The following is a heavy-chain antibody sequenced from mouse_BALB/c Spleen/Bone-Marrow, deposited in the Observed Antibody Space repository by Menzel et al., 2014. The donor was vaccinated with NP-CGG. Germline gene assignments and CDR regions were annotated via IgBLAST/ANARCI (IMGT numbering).Heavy chain of an antibody. CDR1: GYTFTSYW. CDR2: IYPSDSYT. J-gene: IGHJ4*01. D-gene: IGHD2-10*02. Sequence: VKLMESGAELVRPGASVKVSCKASGYTFTSYWINWVKQRPGQGLEWIGNIYPSDSYTNYNQNFKDKATLTVDKSSSTAYMQLSSPTSEDSAVYYCTRQYGNHYAMDYWGQGTSVTVSS. V-gene: IGHV1S126*01. CDR3: TRQYGNHYAMDY.